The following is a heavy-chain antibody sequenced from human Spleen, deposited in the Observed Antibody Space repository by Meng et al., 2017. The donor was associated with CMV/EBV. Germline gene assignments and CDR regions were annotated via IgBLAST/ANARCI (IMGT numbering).Heavy chain of an antibody. CDR1: FTFSSYD. J-gene: IGHJ4*02. CDR3: ARVGPLDYDFWSGYYTDY. CDR2: ISYDGSNK. V-gene: IGHV3-30*04. D-gene: IGHD3-3*01. Sequence: FTFSSYDMHWVRQAPGKGLEWVAVISYDGSNKYYADSVKGRFTISRDNSKNTLYLQMNSLRAEDTAVYYCARVGPLDYDFWSGYYTDYWGQGTLVTVSS.